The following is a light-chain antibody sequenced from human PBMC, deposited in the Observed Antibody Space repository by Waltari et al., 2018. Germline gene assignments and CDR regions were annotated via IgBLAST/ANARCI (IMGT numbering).Light chain of an antibody. Sequence: SYVLTQPPSVSVAPGETSRFTCGGDNIGSKAVHWDQQKPGQAPVLAMFFNRERPSWIPERFSGSNSGSTATLTISMVEAGDEADYYCQLWDSSTDHVVFGGGTMLTVL. CDR1: NIGSKA. CDR3: QLWDSSTDHVV. J-gene: IGLJ2*01. CDR2: FNR. V-gene: IGLV3-21*04.